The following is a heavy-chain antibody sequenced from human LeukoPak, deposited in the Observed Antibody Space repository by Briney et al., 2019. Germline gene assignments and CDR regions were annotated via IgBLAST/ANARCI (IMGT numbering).Heavy chain of an antibody. CDR2: IYYSGST. V-gene: IGHV4-59*01. D-gene: IGHD3-10*01. Sequence: SETLSLTCTVSGGSISSYYWSWIRQPPGKGPEWIGYIYYSGSTNYNPSLKSRVTISVDTSKNQFSLKLSSVTAADTAVYYCAKSSWSLFDPWGQGTLVTVSS. CDR3: AKSSWSLFDP. CDR1: GGSISSYY. J-gene: IGHJ5*02.